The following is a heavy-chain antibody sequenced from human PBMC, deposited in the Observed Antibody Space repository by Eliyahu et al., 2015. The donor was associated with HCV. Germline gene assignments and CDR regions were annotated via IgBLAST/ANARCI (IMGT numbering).Heavy chain of an antibody. Sequence: EWVSGISWNSGSIGYADSVKGRFTISRDNAKNSLYLQMNSLRAEDTALYYCAKDFEAGNNWNYYYGMDVWGQGTTVTVSS. CDR2: ISWNSGSI. J-gene: IGHJ6*02. D-gene: IGHD1-20*01. CDR3: AKDFEAGNNWNYYYGMDV. V-gene: IGHV3-9*01.